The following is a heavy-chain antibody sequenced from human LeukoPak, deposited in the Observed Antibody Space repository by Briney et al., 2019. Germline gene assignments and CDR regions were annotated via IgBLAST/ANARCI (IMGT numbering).Heavy chain of an antibody. J-gene: IGHJ2*01. CDR3: AKDAWIQLWLRGYFDL. D-gene: IGHD5-18*01. CDR2: ISGSGGRT. CDR1: GFTFSSYA. V-gene: IGHV3-23*01. Sequence: GGSLRLSCAASGFTFSSYAMSWVRQAPGKGLEWVSAISGSGGRTYDAASVKGRFTISRDNSKNTLYLQMNSLRAEDTAVYYCAKDAWIQLWLRGYFDLWGRGTLVTVSS.